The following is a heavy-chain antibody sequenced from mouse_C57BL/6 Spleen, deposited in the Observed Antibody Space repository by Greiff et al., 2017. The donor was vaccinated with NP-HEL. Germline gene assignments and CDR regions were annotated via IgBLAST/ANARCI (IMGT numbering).Heavy chain of an antibody. CDR3: ARWGSGHAMDY. CDR2: IYPRSGNT. Sequence: QVQLKESGAELARPGASVKLSCKASGYTFTSYGISWVKQRTGQGLEWIGEIYPRSGNTYYNEKFKGKATLTADKSSSTAYMELRSLTSEDSAVYFCARWGSGHAMDYWGQGTSVTVSS. V-gene: IGHV1-81*01. J-gene: IGHJ4*01. CDR1: GYTFTSYG. D-gene: IGHD3-2*02.